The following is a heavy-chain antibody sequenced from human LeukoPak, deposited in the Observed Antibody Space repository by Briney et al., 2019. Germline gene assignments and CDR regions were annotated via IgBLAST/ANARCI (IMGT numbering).Heavy chain of an antibody. V-gene: IGHV4-59*08. CDR1: GGSISSYY. D-gene: IGHD3-10*01. CDR3: ARHITMVRGVIWFDP. Sequence: PSETLSLTCTVSGGSISSYYWSWIRQPPGKGLEWIGYIYYSGSTNYNPSLRSRVTISVDTSKNQFSLELSSVTAADTAVYYCARHITMVRGVIWFDPRGQGTLVTVSS. J-gene: IGHJ5*02. CDR2: IYYSGST.